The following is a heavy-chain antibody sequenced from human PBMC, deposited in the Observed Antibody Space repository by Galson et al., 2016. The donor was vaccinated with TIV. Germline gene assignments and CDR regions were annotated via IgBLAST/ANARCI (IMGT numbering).Heavy chain of an antibody. J-gene: IGHJ4*02. CDR3: AREDVNSSLSYFFDY. CDR2: IRSSGSA. V-gene: IGHV4-61*02. Sequence: TLSLTCSVSGVSITGSGYYWSWIRQADGKGLEWIGRIRSSGSANYHPSLQNRITVSLDTSKNQFSLELTSVTAADTAVYFCAREDVNSSLSYFFDYWGQGALVTVSS. D-gene: IGHD3-10*01. CDR1: GVSITGSGYY.